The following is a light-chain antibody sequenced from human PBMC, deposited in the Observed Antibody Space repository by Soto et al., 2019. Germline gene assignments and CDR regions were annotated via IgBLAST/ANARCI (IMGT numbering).Light chain of an antibody. CDR3: QQSSHAPLT. CDR2: DAS. Sequence: EIVLTQSPGTLSLSPGEGATLSCRASQTVTNNYLAWFQQKPGQAPRLLIYDASNRDTGIPDRFSGSGSGKEFTPTISRRQPDDFAVYFCQQSSHAPLTFGGGTKVEI. CDR1: QTVTNNY. J-gene: IGKJ4*01. V-gene: IGKV3-20*01.